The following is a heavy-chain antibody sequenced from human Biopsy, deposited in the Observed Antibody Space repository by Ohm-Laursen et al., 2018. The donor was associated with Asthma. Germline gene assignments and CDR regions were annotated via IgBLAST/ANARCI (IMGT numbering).Heavy chain of an antibody. CDR2: IVLGSGDT. V-gene: IGHV1-58*01. CDR3: AAGRTSLNGESLI. CDR1: GFPLTAYT. Sequence: ASVKVSCKVSGFPLTAYTFQWVRQARGLGLEWIGWIVLGSGDTNYAQKFQERVTFTRDMSTSTASTELRGLRSEDTAVYFCAAGRTSLNGESLIWGQGTLVSVSS. J-gene: IGHJ4*02. D-gene: IGHD4-17*01.